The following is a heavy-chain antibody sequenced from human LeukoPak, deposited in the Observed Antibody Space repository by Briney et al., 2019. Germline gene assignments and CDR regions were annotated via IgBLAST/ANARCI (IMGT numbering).Heavy chain of an antibody. CDR1: GFIVSHNY. V-gene: IGHV3-53*01. Sequence: GGSLRLSCAASGFIVSHNYMTWVRQALGKGLEWISVIYIDGTTYYADSVKGRFTISRDQANNTLYLQMNTLRDEDTAVYYCARGPRYSFYWGQGTLVPVSS. CDR2: IYIDGTT. D-gene: IGHD6-13*01. J-gene: IGHJ4*02. CDR3: ARGPRYSFY.